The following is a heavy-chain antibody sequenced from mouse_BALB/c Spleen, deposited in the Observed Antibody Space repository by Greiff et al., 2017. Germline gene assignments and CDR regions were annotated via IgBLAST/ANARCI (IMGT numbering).Heavy chain of an antibody. Sequence: VQLQESGPELVKPGASVKISCKASGYAFSSSWMNWVKQRPGQGLEWIGRIYPGDGDTNYNGKFKGKATLTADKSSSTAYMQLSSLTSVDSAVYFCARRDGNSYYFDYWGQGTTLTVSS. D-gene: IGHD2-1*01. CDR2: IYPGDGDT. J-gene: IGHJ2*01. CDR1: GYAFSSSW. V-gene: IGHV1-82*01. CDR3: ARRDGNSYYFDY.